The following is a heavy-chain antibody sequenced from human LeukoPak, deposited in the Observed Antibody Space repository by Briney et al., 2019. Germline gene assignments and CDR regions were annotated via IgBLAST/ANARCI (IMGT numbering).Heavy chain of an antibody. D-gene: IGHD4/OR15-4a*01. CDR2: IHSDGIAT. J-gene: IGHJ4*02. Sequence: GGSLRLSCATSGFTFSSYWMHWVRQAPGKGLVWVARIHSDGIATIYADSVKGRFTISRDNAKNTVSLQMNSLRAEDTAVYYCARGGAGCFDYWGQGTLSPSPQ. CDR1: GFTFSSYW. CDR3: ARGGAGCFDY. V-gene: IGHV3-74*01.